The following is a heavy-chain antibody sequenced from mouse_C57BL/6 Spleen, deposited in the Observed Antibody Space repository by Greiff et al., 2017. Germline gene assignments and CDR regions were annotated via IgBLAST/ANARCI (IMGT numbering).Heavy chain of an antibody. Sequence: EVMLVESEGGLVQPGSSMKLSCTASGFTFSAYYMAWVRQVPEKGLEWVANINYDGSSTYYLDSLKSRFIISRDNAKNILYLQMSSLKSEDTATYYCARATAGWYFGVWGTGTTVTVSS. V-gene: IGHV5-16*01. CDR2: INYDGSST. J-gene: IGHJ1*03. CDR3: ARATAGWYFGV. D-gene: IGHD1-2*01. CDR1: GFTFSAYY.